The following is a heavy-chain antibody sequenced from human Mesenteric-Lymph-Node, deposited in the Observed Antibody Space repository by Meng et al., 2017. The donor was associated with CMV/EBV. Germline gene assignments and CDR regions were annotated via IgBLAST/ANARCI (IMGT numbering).Heavy chain of an antibody. CDR1: GFTFTSSA. D-gene: IGHD3-22*01. Sequence: SVKGSCKASGFTFTSSAVQWVRQARGQRLEWIGWIVVGSGNTNYAQKFQERVTITRDMSTSTAYMELSSLRSEDTAVYYCAASSPIYYDSSGPGGMDVWGQGTTVTVSS. J-gene: IGHJ6*02. CDR2: IVVGSGNT. CDR3: AASSPIYYDSSGPGGMDV. V-gene: IGHV1-58*01.